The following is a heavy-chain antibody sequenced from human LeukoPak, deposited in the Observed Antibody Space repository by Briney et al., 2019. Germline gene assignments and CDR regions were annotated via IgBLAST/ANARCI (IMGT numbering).Heavy chain of an antibody. CDR2: ISYDGRNI. V-gene: IGHV3-30*18. Sequence: GGSLRLSCAASGFNSNNYGMHWVRQAPGKGLEWVAVISYDGRNIHYPDSVKGRFTISRDISTDTLWLQMDSLRTEDTAVYYCAKGPLRGTAAAIDYWGQGTLVTVSS. CDR3: AKGPLRGTAAAIDY. J-gene: IGHJ4*02. D-gene: IGHD2-2*01. CDR1: GFNSNNYG.